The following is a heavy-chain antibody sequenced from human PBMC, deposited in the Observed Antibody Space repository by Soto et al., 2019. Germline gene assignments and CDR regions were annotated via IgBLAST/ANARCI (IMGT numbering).Heavy chain of an antibody. D-gene: IGHD2-15*01. CDR1: GFTFTSSA. CDR2: IVVGSGNT. J-gene: IGHJ3*02. V-gene: IGHV1-58*02. Sequence: ASVKVSCKASGFTFTSSAMQWVRQARGQRLEWIGWIVVGSGNTNYAQKFQERVTITRDMSTSTAYMELSSLRSEDTAVYYCAADGGGYCSGDSRYAFDIWGQGTMVTVSS. CDR3: AADGGGYCSGDSRYAFDI.